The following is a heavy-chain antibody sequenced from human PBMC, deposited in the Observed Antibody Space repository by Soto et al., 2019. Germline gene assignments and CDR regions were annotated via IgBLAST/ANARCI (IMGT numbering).Heavy chain of an antibody. V-gene: IGHV4-31*03. CDR1: GGSISRGGYY. CDR2: IVYSGTT. CDR3: AGSVAP. Sequence: QVQLQESGPGLVKPSQTLSLTCTVSGGSISRGGYYWSWILQHPGKGLEWIGYIVYSGTTYYNPFLKRRFLISVDTSKIQSSLTLSSVTAADTAVYYCAGSVAPWGQGALVTVSS. J-gene: IGHJ5*02.